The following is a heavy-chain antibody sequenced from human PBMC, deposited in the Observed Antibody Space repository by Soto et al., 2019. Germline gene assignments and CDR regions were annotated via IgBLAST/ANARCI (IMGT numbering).Heavy chain of an antibody. Sequence: QVQLVVSGGGVLKPGRSLRLSCAASGFTFSSYGMHWVRQAPGKGLEWVAVISYDGSNKYYADSVKGRFTISRDNSKNTLYLQMNSLRAEDTAVYYCAKDGARAVSDYWGQGTLVTVSS. CDR2: ISYDGSNK. V-gene: IGHV3-30*18. J-gene: IGHJ4*02. CDR1: GFTFSSYG. D-gene: IGHD3-16*01. CDR3: AKDGARAVSDY.